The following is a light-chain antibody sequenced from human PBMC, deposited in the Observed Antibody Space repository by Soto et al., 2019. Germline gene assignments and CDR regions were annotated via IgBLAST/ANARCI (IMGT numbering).Light chain of an antibody. CDR3: QSYDTGLGGYV. J-gene: IGLJ1*01. CDR1: RSNIGSNL. CDR2: SND. Sequence: QSVVTQPPSVSGTPGQRVTIFCSGRRSNIGSNLVYWYQQLPGTAPKLLIFSNDQRPSGVPDRFSGSNSGTSASLAISGLQADDELDYYCQSYDTGLGGYVFGTGTKLTVL. V-gene: IGLV1-44*01.